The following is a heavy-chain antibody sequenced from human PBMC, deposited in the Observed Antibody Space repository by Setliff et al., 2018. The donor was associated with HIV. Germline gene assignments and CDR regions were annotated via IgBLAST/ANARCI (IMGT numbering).Heavy chain of an antibody. CDR3: ARHDTEYSSYPIDY. Sequence: TLSLTCAVYGGSFSGYYWSWIRQPPGKGLEWIGFIYYSGSTYYYGGSTYYNPSLKSRVTISVDTSKNQFSLKLSSVTAADTAVYYCARHDTEYSSYPIDYWGQGNLVTVSS. J-gene: IGHJ4*02. CDR1: GGSFSGYY. V-gene: IGHV4-34*01. CDR2: IYYSGST. D-gene: IGHD6-6*01.